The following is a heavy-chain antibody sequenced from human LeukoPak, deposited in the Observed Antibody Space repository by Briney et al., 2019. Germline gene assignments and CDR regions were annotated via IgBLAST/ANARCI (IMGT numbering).Heavy chain of an antibody. CDR1: GYTFTSYD. J-gene: IGHJ5*02. V-gene: IGHV1-8*03. Sequence: GASVKVSCKASGYTFTSYDINWVPQATGQGREWMGWMNPNSGNTGYAQKFQGRVTITRNTSISTDYMELSSLRSEDTAVYYCTVLEWGNNWFDPWGQGTLVTVSS. D-gene: IGHD3-3*01. CDR2: MNPNSGNT. CDR3: TVLEWGNNWFDP.